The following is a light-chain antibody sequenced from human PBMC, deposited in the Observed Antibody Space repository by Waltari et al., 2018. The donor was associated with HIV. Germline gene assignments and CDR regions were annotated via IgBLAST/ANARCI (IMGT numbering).Light chain of an antibody. CDR3: VGWDSRLRGYV. Sequence: QPVLTQPPSASGTPGQRVTISCSASSSNIENDNVYWYQQFPGAAPKLLIYKDTQRPSGVPDRFTGSKSGTSAALAIGGLRSEDEADYYCVGWDSRLRGYVFGTGTKVTVL. V-gene: IGLV1-47*01. J-gene: IGLJ1*01. CDR2: KDT. CDR1: SSNIENDN.